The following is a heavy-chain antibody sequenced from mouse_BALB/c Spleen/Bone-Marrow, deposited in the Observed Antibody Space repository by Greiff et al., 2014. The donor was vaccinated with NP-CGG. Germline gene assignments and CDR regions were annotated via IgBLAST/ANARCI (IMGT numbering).Heavy chain of an antibody. D-gene: IGHD2-3*01. CDR3: TRTYEYFDY. J-gene: IGHJ2*01. Sequence: QVQLQQSGAELVRPGASVKLSCKTSGYTFTSYWINWMKQRPGQGLEWIGNIHPSDNYTNYNQKFKDKATLTVDISSTTAYMQLSSPTSEDSAVYYCTRTYEYFDYWGQGTTLTVSS. CDR1: GYTFTSYW. V-gene: IGHV1-69*02. CDR2: IHPSDNYT.